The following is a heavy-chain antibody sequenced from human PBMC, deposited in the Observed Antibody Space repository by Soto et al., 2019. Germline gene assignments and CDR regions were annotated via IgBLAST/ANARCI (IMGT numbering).Heavy chain of an antibody. CDR2: INDNSGAT. Sequence: QVQLVQSGAEVKTPGASVRASCKASGYTFTDYYMHWVRLAPGQGLEWMGWINDNSGATRYSQRFQGRVTLTRDTSISTAYMELSRLRSDDTALYYCARESVAAAGLSFDSGGQGTLVTVSS. CDR1: GYTFTDYY. D-gene: IGHD6-13*01. J-gene: IGHJ4*02. V-gene: IGHV1-2*02. CDR3: ARESVAAAGLSFDS.